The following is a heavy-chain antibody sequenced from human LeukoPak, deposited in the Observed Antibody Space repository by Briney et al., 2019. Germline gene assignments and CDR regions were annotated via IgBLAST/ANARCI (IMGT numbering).Heavy chain of an antibody. CDR3: AKDRYYYDSSALQYYFDY. CDR2: ISGSGGST. Sequence: GGSLRLSCAASGFTFSSYAMTWVRQAPGKGLEWVSAISGSGGSTYYAASVKGRFTISRDNSKNTLYLQMNSLRAEDTAVYYCAKDRYYYDSSALQYYFDYWGQGTLVTVSS. CDR1: GFTFSSYA. V-gene: IGHV3-23*01. J-gene: IGHJ4*02. D-gene: IGHD3-22*01.